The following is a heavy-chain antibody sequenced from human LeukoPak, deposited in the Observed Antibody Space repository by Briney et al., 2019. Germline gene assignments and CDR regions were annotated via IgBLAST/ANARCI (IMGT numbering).Heavy chain of an antibody. J-gene: IGHJ4*02. CDR2: INHSGST. CDR1: GGSFSGYY. Sequence: SETLSLTCAVYGGSFSGYYWSWIRQPPGKGLEWIGKINHSGSTNYNPSLKSRVTISVDTSKNQFSLKLSSVTAADTAVYYCASSGVVVPAFDYWGQGTLVTVSS. CDR3: ASSGVVVPAFDY. D-gene: IGHD2-2*01. V-gene: IGHV4-34*01.